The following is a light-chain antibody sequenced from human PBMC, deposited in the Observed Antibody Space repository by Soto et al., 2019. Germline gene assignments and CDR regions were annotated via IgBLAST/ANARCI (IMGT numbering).Light chain of an antibody. Sequence: DIQLTQSPSSLSASVGDRVSITCRASQSITNYLNWYQQKPGKAPTLLIYAGSILQSGVPSRFSGSGSGTDFTLTITSLQPGDFATYYCQQSFSTRWTFGQGTKVEIK. V-gene: IGKV1-39*01. J-gene: IGKJ1*01. CDR3: QQSFSTRWT. CDR2: AGS. CDR1: QSITNY.